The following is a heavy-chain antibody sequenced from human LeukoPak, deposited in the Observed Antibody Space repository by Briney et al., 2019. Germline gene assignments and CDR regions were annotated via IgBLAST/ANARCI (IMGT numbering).Heavy chain of an antibody. CDR2: IYHSGST. D-gene: IGHD6-13*01. Sequence: PSETLSLTCTVSGYPISSGYYWGWIRQPPGKGLEWIGSIYHSGSTYYNPSLKSRVTISVDASKSQFSLRLSSVTAADTAVYYCARLTYSNNWYFRRGLDNWFDPWGQGTLVTVSS. J-gene: IGHJ5*02. V-gene: IGHV4-38-2*02. CDR3: ARLTYSNNWYFRRGLDNWFDP. CDR1: GYPISSGYY.